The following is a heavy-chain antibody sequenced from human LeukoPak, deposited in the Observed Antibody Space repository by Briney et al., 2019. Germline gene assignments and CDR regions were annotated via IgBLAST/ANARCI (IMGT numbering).Heavy chain of an antibody. D-gene: IGHD5-24*01. J-gene: IGHJ4*02. CDR3: ARRPVATIKGYFDS. V-gene: IGHV3-30*09. Sequence: PERSLRLSCAASGFTFSNYAIYWVRQAPGKGLEWVSVISTDGNYKYYADSVKGRFAVSRDNSKNMLYLQMNSLSADDTAVYYCARRPVATIKGYFDSWGQGTLVTVSP. CDR2: ISTDGNYK. CDR1: GFTFSNYA.